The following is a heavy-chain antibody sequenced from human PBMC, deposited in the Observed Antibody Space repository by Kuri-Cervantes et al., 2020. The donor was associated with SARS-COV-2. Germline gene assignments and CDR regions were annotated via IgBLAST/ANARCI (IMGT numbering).Heavy chain of an antibody. J-gene: IGHJ4*02. D-gene: IGHD1-1*01. V-gene: IGHV1-2*02. CDR3: AGAESETVHTPYFDS. Sequence: ASVQVSCKASGYTFTDYYMNWVRQAPGQGLEWMGWINPNSGGTNYTQKFQGRVTMTRDTSISTAYMNLSSLRSDDTAVYYCAGAESETVHTPYFDSWGQGTLVTVSS. CDR2: INPNSGGT. CDR1: GYTFTDYY.